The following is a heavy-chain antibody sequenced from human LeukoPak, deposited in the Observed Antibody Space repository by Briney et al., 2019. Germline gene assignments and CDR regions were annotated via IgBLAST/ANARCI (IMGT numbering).Heavy chain of an antibody. CDR1: GFTFSNYD. J-gene: IGHJ4*02. D-gene: IGHD6-13*01. CDR2: ISSSGTYL. V-gene: IGHV3-21*01. CDR3: AREDASSLDY. Sequence: PGGSLRLSCAASGFTFSNYDINWVRQAPGKGLEWVSSISSSGTYLYYADSVKGRFTISRDNAKNSLYLQMSSLRAEDTAVYYCAREDASSLDYWGQGTLVTVSS.